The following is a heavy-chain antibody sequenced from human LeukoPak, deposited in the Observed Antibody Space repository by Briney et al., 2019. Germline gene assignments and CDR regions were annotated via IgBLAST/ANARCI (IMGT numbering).Heavy chain of an antibody. Sequence: GGSLRLSCTASKFTFSSFWMSWVRQAPGKGLEWVANINQDGSEKNYVDSVKGRFTISRDNAKDSLYLQMNTLRAEDTAVYYCARESTEVTPGYWGQGTLVTVSS. D-gene: IGHD4-23*01. CDR1: KFTFSSFW. V-gene: IGHV3-7*01. CDR2: INQDGSEK. CDR3: ARESTEVTPGY. J-gene: IGHJ4*02.